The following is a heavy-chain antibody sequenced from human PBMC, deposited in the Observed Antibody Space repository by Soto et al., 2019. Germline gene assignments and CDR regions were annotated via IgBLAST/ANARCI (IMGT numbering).Heavy chain of an antibody. CDR2: ISASGRNT. CDR1: GFGFSSYV. D-gene: IGHD4-17*01. CDR3: GKDPNGDFVGAFDF. Sequence: EVQLLESGGGSVQPGGSLRLSCAASGFGFSSYVMSWVRQAPGKGPEWVSGISASGRNTYYADSVKGRSTISRDNSKNMLYLQMNNLRAEDTALYYCGKDPNGDFVGAFDFWGQGTMVTVSS. V-gene: IGHV3-23*01. J-gene: IGHJ3*01.